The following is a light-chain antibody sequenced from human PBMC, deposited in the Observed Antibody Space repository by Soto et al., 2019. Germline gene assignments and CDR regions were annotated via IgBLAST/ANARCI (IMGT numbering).Light chain of an antibody. CDR1: TGAVTSGHY. CDR2: DTT. J-gene: IGLJ2*01. CDR3: LLSHTEGGG. Sequence: QAVVPQEPSLTVSPGGTVTLTCGSNTGAVTSGHYPYWYQQKPGQAPKTLIYDTTNKHSWTPARFSGSLLGGKAALTLSGAQPEDEAEYYCLLSHTEGGGFGGGTKLTVL. V-gene: IGLV7-46*01.